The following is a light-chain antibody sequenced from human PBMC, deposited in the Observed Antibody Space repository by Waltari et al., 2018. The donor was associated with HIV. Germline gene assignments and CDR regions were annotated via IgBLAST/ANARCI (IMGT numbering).Light chain of an antibody. Sequence: QSALTQPASASGYPGQSITISCTGNSNDIGRYEYVFWYQQHPDKAPKLIIYNVNRRPTVVSDRFSSSKARNTASLTISVLQPEYEADYYCGAYTGSGNRGLFGGGTKLTVL. J-gene: IGLJ2*01. CDR3: GAYTGSGNRGL. CDR1: SNDIGRYEY. V-gene: IGLV2-14*03. CDR2: NVN.